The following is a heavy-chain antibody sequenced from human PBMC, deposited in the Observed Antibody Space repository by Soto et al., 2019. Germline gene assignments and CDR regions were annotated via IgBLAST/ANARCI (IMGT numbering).Heavy chain of an antibody. Sequence: QVQLVQSGAEVKKPGASVKVSCKASGHTLTSYDINWVRQATGQGLEWMGWMNPNSGNTGYAQKFRGRVTMTRNTSISTAFMELSSLRSEDTAVYYCARERTGTTSMDVWGQGTTVTVSS. D-gene: IGHD1-1*01. CDR2: MNPNSGNT. V-gene: IGHV1-8*01. CDR3: ARERTGTTSMDV. J-gene: IGHJ6*02. CDR1: GHTLTSYD.